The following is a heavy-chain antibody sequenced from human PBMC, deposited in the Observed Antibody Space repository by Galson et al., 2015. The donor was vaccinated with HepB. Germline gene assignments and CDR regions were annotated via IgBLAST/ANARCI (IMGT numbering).Heavy chain of an antibody. D-gene: IGHD1-1*01. V-gene: IGHV5-51*01. J-gene: IGHJ3*02. CDR1: GYSFTSYW. CDR2: IYPGDSDT. Sequence: QSGAEVKKPGESLKISCKGSGYSFTSYWIGWVRQMPGKGLEWMGIIYPGDSDTRYSPSFQGQVTISADKSISTAYLQWSSLKASDTAMYYCARPGRGHELERLAFDIWGQGTMVTVSS. CDR3: ARPGRGHELERLAFDI.